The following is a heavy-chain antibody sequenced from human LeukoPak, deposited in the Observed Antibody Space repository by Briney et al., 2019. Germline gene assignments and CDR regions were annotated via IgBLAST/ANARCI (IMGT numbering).Heavy chain of an antibody. CDR1: GFTFNSYA. V-gene: IGHV3-23*01. Sequence: AGGSLRLSCAASGFTFNSYAMSWVRQAPGKGLEWVSTISGSGDTIYNADPVKGRFTISRDNSKNTLYLQMNSLRAEDTAVYYCARDSVSAVYGMDVWGQGTTVTVSS. D-gene: IGHD3-10*01. J-gene: IGHJ6*02. CDR3: ARDSVSAVYGMDV. CDR2: ISGSGDTI.